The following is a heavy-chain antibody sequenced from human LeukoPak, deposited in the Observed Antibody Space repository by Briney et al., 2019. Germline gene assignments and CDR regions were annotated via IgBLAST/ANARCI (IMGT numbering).Heavy chain of an antibody. D-gene: IGHD6-13*01. J-gene: IGHJ3*02. V-gene: IGHV3-66*01. Sequence: GGSLRLSCAASGFTVSSNYMSWVRQAPGKGLEWVSVIYSGGSTYYADSVKGRFTISRDNSKNTLYLQMNSLRAEDTAVYYCAREGRVHSSSYWDAFDIWGQGTMVTVSS. CDR2: IYSGGST. CDR1: GFTVSSNY. CDR3: AREGRVHSSSYWDAFDI.